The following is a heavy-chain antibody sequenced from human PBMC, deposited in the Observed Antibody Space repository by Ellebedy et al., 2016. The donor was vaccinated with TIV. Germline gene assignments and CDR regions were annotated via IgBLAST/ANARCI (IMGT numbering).Heavy chain of an antibody. CDR2: IYYSGST. CDR1: GGSISSYY. V-gene: IGHV4-59*13. J-gene: IGHJ4*02. Sequence: SETLSLTXTVSGGSISSYYWSWIRQPPGKGLEWIGYIYYSGSTNYNPSLKSRVTISVDTSKNQFSLKLSSVTAADTAVYYCARKGSGWTDEQYFDYWGQGTLVTVSS. D-gene: IGHD6-19*01. CDR3: ARKGSGWTDEQYFDY.